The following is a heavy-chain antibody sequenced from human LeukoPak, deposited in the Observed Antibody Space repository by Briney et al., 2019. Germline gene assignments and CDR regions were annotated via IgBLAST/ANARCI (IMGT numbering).Heavy chain of an antibody. CDR2: ISSSSSYI. D-gene: IGHD2-15*01. J-gene: IGHJ4*02. Sequence: GGSLRLSCAASGFTFSSDYTMNWVRQAPGKGLEWVSSISSSSSYIYYADSVKGRFTISRDNAKNSLYLQMNSLRAEDTAVYYCARDSVVVVSAGFHLDYWGQGTLVTVSS. CDR3: ARDSVVVVSAGFHLDY. CDR1: GFTFSSDYT. V-gene: IGHV3-21*01.